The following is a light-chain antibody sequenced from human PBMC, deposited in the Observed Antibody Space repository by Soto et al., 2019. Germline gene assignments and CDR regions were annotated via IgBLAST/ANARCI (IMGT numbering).Light chain of an antibody. CDR2: GTN. V-gene: IGLV1-40*01. CDR1: SSNIETNYD. J-gene: IGLJ2*01. CDR3: SSYTSDSGRI. Sequence: QSVLTQPPSVSGAPGQRVAISCTGSSSNIETNYDVHWYHHLPGTAPKLLIYGTNNRPSGVPDRFSGSRSGTSASLAITGLQAEDEGDYYCSSYTSDSGRIFGGGTKVTVL.